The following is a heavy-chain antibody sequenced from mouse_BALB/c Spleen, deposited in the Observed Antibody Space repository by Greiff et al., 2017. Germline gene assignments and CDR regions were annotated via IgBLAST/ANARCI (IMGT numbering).Heavy chain of an antibody. CDR2: ISSGGSYT. Sequence: EVQGVESGGDLVKPGGSLKLSCAASGFTFSSYGMSWVRQTPDKRLEWVATISSGGSYTYYPDSVKGRFTISRDNAKNTLYLQMSSLKSEDTAMYYCARHGEIYDGYKRYFDYWGQGTTLTVSS. D-gene: IGHD2-3*01. J-gene: IGHJ2*01. CDR3: ARHGEIYDGYKRYFDY. V-gene: IGHV5-6*01. CDR1: GFTFSSYG.